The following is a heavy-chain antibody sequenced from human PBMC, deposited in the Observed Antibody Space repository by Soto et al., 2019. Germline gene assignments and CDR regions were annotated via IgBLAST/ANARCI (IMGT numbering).Heavy chain of an antibody. CDR1: GGSFNIYT. Sequence: QVQLVQSGAEVKKPGSSVKVSCKASGGSFNIYTINWVRQAPGQGLEWMGGVLPIFGTTNYAQKFQGRVTITAVKSASTSYMELSSLRSDDTAVYYCARTQGFYPLDVWGQGTTVTVSS. CDR2: VLPIFGTT. V-gene: IGHV1-69*06. CDR3: ARTQGFYPLDV. J-gene: IGHJ6*02.